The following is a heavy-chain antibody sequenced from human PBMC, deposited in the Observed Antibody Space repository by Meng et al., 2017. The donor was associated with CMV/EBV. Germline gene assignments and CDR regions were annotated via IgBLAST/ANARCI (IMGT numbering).Heavy chain of an antibody. V-gene: IGHV4-59*01. Sequence: QGQLQEPGPRLVKPSETLSLTCTVSGGSISSYYWSWIRQPPGKGLEWIGYIYYSGSTNYNPSLKSRVTISVDTSKNQFSLKLSSVTAADTAVYYCARAPPFSYGYDAFDIWGQGTMVTVSS. CDR1: GGSISSYY. CDR3: ARAPPFSYGYDAFDI. J-gene: IGHJ3*02. D-gene: IGHD4-17*01. CDR2: IYYSGST.